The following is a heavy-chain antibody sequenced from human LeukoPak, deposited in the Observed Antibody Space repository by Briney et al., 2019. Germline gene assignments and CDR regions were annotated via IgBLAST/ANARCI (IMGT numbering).Heavy chain of an antibody. Sequence: RSGGSLRLSCVAGGFSLSNYWMSWVRQATGKGLECVAKIREDGSEKHYVDSVEGRFTISRDNAKNSLYLQMNSLRVEDTAIYYCARDYRGGWNDYWGQGIRVTVSS. CDR2: IREDGSEK. CDR1: GFSLSNYW. J-gene: IGHJ4*02. CDR3: ARDYRGGWNDY. V-gene: IGHV3-7*01. D-gene: IGHD1-26*01.